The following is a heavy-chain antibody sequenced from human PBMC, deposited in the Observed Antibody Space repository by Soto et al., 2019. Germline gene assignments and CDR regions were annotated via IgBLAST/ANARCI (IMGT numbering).Heavy chain of an antibody. V-gene: IGHV3-30-3*01. CDR2: IAYDGSNK. J-gene: IGHJ5*02. D-gene: IGHD1-1*01. CDR3: ARDLQAGDDNVNWFAP. Sequence: QVQLVESGGGVVQPGRSLRLSCVASGFSISRSAMHWVRQAPGKGREWVAVIAYDGSNKWYADSAKGRFTISRDNSKNTLYLDMSSLRAEDTAVYFCARDLQAGDDNVNWFAPWGQGTLVTVSS. CDR1: GFSISRSA.